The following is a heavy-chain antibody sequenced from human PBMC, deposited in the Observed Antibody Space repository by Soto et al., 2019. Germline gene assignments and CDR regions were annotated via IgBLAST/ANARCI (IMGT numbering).Heavy chain of an antibody. V-gene: IGHV3-33*01. CDR2: IWYDGSNK. Sequence: QVQLVESGGGVVQPGRSLRLSCAASGFTFSSYGMHWVRQAPGKGLEWVAVIWYDGSNKYYADSVKGRFTISRDNSKNTLYLQMNSLRAEDTAVYYCARVGWSYGLDYWGQGTLVTVSS. CDR3: ARVGWSYGLDY. D-gene: IGHD5-18*01. J-gene: IGHJ4*02. CDR1: GFTFSSYG.